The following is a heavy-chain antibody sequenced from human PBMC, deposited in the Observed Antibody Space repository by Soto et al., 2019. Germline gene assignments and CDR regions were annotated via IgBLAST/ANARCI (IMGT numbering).Heavy chain of an antibody. CDR3: AHTYYYDSSGYYPESSFDY. D-gene: IGHD3-22*01. Sequence: SGPTLVNPTQTLTLTCTFSGFSLSTSGVGVGWIRQPPGKALEWLALIYWDDDKRYSPSLKSRLTITKDTSKNQVVLTMTNMDPVDTATYYCAHTYYYDSSGYYPESSFDYWGQGTLVTVSS. CDR1: GFSLSTSGVG. V-gene: IGHV2-5*02. J-gene: IGHJ4*02. CDR2: IYWDDDK.